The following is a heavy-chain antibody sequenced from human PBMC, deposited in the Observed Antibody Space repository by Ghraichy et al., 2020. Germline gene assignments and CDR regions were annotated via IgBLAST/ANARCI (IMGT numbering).Heavy chain of an antibody. CDR1: GYTFTSYG. CDR2: ISAYNGNT. V-gene: IGHV1-18*01. CDR3: ARVRITMIVVGAFDI. Sequence: ASVKVSCKASGYTFTSYGISWVRQAPGQGLEWMGWISAYNGNTNYAQKLQDRVTMTTDTSTSTAYMELRSLRSDDTAVYYCARVRITMIVVGAFDIWGQGTMVTVSS. J-gene: IGHJ3*02. D-gene: IGHD3-22*01.